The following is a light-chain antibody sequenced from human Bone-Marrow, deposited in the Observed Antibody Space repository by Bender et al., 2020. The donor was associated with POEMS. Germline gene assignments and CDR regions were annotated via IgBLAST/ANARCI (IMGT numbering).Light chain of an antibody. V-gene: IGLV2-11*01. CDR1: SSDVGGYKY. CDR3: CTYAASTLV. CDR2: DVN. J-gene: IGLJ3*02. Sequence: QSALTQPRSVSGSPGQSVTISCTGTSSDVGGYKYVSWYQQHPGKAPKVMIYDVNKRPSGVPERFSGSKSANTASLTISGLQAEDEADYYCCTYAASTLVFGGGTKVTVL.